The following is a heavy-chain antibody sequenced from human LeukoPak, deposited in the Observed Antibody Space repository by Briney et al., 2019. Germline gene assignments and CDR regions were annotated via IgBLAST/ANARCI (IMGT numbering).Heavy chain of an antibody. Sequence: SETLSLTCAVYGGSFSGYYWSWIRQPPGKGLEWIGEINHSGSTSYNPSLKSRVTISVDTSKNQFSLKLSSVTAADTAVYYCARNSLKQWLEVWGQGTLVTVSS. CDR3: ARNSLKQWLEV. CDR2: INHSGST. J-gene: IGHJ4*02. CDR1: GGSFSGYY. V-gene: IGHV4-34*01. D-gene: IGHD6-19*01.